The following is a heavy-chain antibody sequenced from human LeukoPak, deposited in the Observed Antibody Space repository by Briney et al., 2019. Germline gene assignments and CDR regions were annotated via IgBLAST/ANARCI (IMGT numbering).Heavy chain of an antibody. J-gene: IGHJ3*01. CDR3: AREDDSWGPNNLDL. D-gene: IGHD7-27*01. CDR1: ALTFSGYS. CDR2: IDTSSSTM. V-gene: IGHV3-48*02. Sequence: GVSLRLSLADSALTFSGYSMNWFRQAPGKRQKWISYIDTSSSTMYYADSVMGRFTISRDNAKESLYLQMNSLRDEDTAVYYCAREDDSWGPNNLDLWGQGTMVTVSS.